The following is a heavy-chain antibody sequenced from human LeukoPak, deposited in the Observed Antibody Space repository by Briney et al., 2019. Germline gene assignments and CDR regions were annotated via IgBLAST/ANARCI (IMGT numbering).Heavy chain of an antibody. CDR2: INADNVNT. CDR3: ARSASYTSGPGAFDI. D-gene: IGHD6-19*01. V-gene: IGHV1-3*01. Sequence: ASVKFSCKASGYTFTSHAMHWVRQAPGQRLEWMGWINADNVNTKYSQKFQGRVTIARDTSASTGYMELSSLRSEDTAVYYCARSASYTSGPGAFDIWGQGTMVTVSS. J-gene: IGHJ3*02. CDR1: GYTFTSHA.